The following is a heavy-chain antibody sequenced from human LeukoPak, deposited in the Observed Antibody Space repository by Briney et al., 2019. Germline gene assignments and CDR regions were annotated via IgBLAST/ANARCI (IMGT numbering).Heavy chain of an antibody. CDR1: GFTFSSYW. D-gene: IGHD3-22*01. V-gene: IGHV3-74*01. CDR3: ARSVRAFDYYDSLWAFDI. Sequence: PGGSLRLSCAASGFTFSSYWMHWVRQAPGKGLVWVSRINSDGSSTSYADSVKGRFTISRDNAKNTLYLQMNSLRAEDTAVYYCARSVRAFDYYDSLWAFDIWGQGAMVTVSS. J-gene: IGHJ3*02. CDR2: INSDGSST.